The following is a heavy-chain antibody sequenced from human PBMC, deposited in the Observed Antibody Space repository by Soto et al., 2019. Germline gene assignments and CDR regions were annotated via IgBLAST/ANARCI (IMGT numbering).Heavy chain of an antibody. D-gene: IGHD3-9*01. Sequence: ASVKVSCKASGYTFTGYYMHWVRQAPGQGLEWMGWINPNSGGTNYAQKFQGWVTMTRDTSISTAYMELSRLRSDDTAVYYCARDRGDYDILTGLSPGNWFDPWGQGTLVTVSS. J-gene: IGHJ5*02. CDR3: ARDRGDYDILTGLSPGNWFDP. CDR2: INPNSGGT. CDR1: GYTFTGYY. V-gene: IGHV1-2*04.